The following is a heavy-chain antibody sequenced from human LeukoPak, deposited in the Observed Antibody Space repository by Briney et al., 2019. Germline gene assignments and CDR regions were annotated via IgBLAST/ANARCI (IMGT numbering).Heavy chain of an antibody. V-gene: IGHV3-23*01. CDR2: IRCSGANT. J-gene: IGHJ5*02. CDR3: AKDFRVAASGTGGWFDP. D-gene: IGHD6-13*01. Sequence: ETLSLTCTVSGGSISSYYWSWVRPPPGKGREWVSGIRCSGANTYYTDSVKGRFTISRDNSKNTLSLQMNSLRVEDTAVYYCAKDFRVAASGTGGWFDPWGQGTLVTVSS. CDR1: GGSISSYY.